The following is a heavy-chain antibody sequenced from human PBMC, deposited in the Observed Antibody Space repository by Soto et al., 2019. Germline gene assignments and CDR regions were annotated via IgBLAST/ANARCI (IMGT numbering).Heavy chain of an antibody. J-gene: IGHJ6*02. Sequence: ASVKVSCKASGYTFTGYYMHWVRQAPGQGLEWMGWINPNSGGTNYAQKFRGRVTMTRDTSISTAYMELSRLRSDDTAVYYCARDMPAYDHYGMDVWGQGTTVTVSS. V-gene: IGHV1-2*02. CDR2: INPNSGGT. CDR3: ARDMPAYDHYGMDV. D-gene: IGHD3-3*01. CDR1: GYTFTGYY.